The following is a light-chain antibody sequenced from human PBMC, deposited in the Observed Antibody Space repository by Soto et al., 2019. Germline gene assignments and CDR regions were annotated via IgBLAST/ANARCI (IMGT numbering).Light chain of an antibody. CDR3: QQYNSYSWT. V-gene: IGKV1-5*01. Sequence: DIRMTQSPSTLSTSVGDRVTITCRASQNIRGWLAWYQQKPGKAPKLLIYDASTLESGVPSRFSGSGSGTEFTLTISSLQPDDLATYYFQQYNSYSWTFGQGTTVAIK. CDR1: QNIRGW. J-gene: IGKJ1*01. CDR2: DAS.